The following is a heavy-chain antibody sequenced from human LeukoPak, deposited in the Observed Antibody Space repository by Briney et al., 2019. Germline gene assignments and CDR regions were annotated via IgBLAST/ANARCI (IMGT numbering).Heavy chain of an antibody. V-gene: IGHV4-34*01. CDR3: ARGRRYDILTGYLNTEFDY. CDR2: INHSGST. Sequence: SETLSLTCAVYGGSFSGYYWSWIRQPPGKGLEWIGEINHSGSTNYNPSLKSRVTISVDTSKNQFSLKLSSVTAADTAVYYCARGRRYDILTGYLNTEFDYWGQGTLVTVSS. D-gene: IGHD3-9*01. J-gene: IGHJ4*02. CDR1: GGSFSGYY.